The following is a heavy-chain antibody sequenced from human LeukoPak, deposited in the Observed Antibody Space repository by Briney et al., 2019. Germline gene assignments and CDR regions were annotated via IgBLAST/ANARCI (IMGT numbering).Heavy chain of an antibody. V-gene: IGHV3-74*01. Sequence: GGSLRLSCAASGFTFSSYWMHWVRQAPGKGLVWVSRINSDGSSTSYADSVKGRFTISRDNAKNTLYLQMNSLRAEDTAVYYCARELTYYGLLQSKKYNWFDPWGQGTLVTVSS. CDR1: GFTFSSYW. CDR2: INSDGSST. CDR3: ARELTYYGLLQSKKYNWFDP. D-gene: IGHD3-10*01. J-gene: IGHJ5*02.